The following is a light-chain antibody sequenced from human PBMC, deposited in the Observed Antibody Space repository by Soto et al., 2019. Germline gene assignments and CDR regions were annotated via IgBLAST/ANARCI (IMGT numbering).Light chain of an antibody. CDR1: ESINNW. CDR2: DAS. V-gene: IGKV1-5*01. CDR3: QQYKSYRT. Sequence: DIQMTQSPSTLSASVGDRVTITCRASESINNWLAWYQHKPGKAPKFLIFDASNLETGVPSRFSGSGSGTEITLTISSLQPDDFATYYCQQYKSYRTFGQGTKVEI. J-gene: IGKJ1*01.